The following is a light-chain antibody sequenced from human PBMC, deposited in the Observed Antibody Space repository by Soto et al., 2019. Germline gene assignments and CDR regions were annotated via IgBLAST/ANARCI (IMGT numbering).Light chain of an antibody. CDR3: QHYNDWPPMYT. J-gene: IGKJ2*01. CDR2: DAS. CDR1: QSVDIN. V-gene: IGKV3-15*01. Sequence: EIVMTQSPATLSVSPGEGATLSCRASQSVDINLAWYQQKPGQAPRLLFYDASTRITGIPARFSGSGSGTEFTLTLSSLQSEDFAVYYCQHYNDWPPMYTFGQGTKLEIK.